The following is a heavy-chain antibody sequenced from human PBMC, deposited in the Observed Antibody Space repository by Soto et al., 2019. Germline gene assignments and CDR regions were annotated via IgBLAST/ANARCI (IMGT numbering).Heavy chain of an antibody. CDR3: ARDSSYYYGSGSYYSGYYYGMDV. CDR1: GYTFTSYA. Sequence: QVQLVQSGSELKKPGASVKVSCKASGYTFTSYAMNWVRQAPGQGLEWMGWINTNTGNPTYAQGFTGRFVFSLDTSVSTAYLQFCSLKAEDTAVYYCARDSSYYYGSGSYYSGYYYGMDVWGQGTTVTVSS. J-gene: IGHJ6*02. V-gene: IGHV7-4-1*01. D-gene: IGHD3-10*01. CDR2: INTNTGNP.